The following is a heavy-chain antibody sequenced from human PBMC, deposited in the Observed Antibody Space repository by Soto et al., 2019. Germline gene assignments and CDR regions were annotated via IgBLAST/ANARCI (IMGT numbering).Heavy chain of an antibody. V-gene: IGHV3-21*01. D-gene: IGHD2-15*01. CDR2: ISSSGYI. CDR1: GFNFNSYT. Sequence: GGSLRLSCAASGFNFNSYTINWVRQAPGKRLEWLSSISSSGYIFSTDSVRGRFTISRDNAKNSVYLQITSLRAEDTAVYFCARDCSGGSCYPGMDVWGQGTTVTVSS. CDR3: ARDCSGGSCYPGMDV. J-gene: IGHJ6*02.